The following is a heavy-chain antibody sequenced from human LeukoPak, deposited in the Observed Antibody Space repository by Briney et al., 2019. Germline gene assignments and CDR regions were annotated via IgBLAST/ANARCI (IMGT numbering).Heavy chain of an antibody. CDR2: IYYSGST. D-gene: IGHD6-13*01. CDR1: GGPISGSNYY. J-gene: IGHJ4*02. V-gene: IGHV4-39*07. Sequence: SETLSLTCTVSGGPISGSNYYWGWIRQPPGKGLEWIGSIYYSGSTYYNPSLKSRVTISVDTSKNQFSLKLSSVTAADTAVYYCAREGSSWSFDYWGQGTLVTVSS. CDR3: AREGSSWSFDY.